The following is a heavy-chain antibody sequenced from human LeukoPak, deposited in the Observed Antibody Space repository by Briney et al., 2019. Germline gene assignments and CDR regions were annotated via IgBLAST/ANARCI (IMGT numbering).Heavy chain of an antibody. CDR3: ARDYTLTLGTTTYFQH. CDR2: INTNTGNP. CDR1: GYIFDIYA. Sequence: RASVKLSCKASGYIFDIYALIWVRHAPGQGLELMGWINTNTGNPTYAQGFTGRFVFSLETSVSTAYLQIRSLKAEDTAVYYCARDYTLTLGTTTYFQHWGQGTLVTVSS. D-gene: IGHD1-7*01. J-gene: IGHJ1*01. V-gene: IGHV7-4-1*02.